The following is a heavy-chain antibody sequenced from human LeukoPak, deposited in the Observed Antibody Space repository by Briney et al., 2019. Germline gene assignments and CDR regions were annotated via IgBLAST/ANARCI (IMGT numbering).Heavy chain of an antibody. CDR3: ARDEIGTTTTYYYGMDV. CDR2: INHSGST. V-gene: IGHV4-34*01. D-gene: IGHD1-1*01. J-gene: IGHJ6*04. Sequence: PSETLSLTCAVYGGSFSGYYWSRIRQPPGKGLEWIGEINHSGSTNYNPSLKSRVTISVDTSKNQFSLKLSSVTAADTAVYYCARDEIGTTTTYYYGMDVWGKGTTVTVSS. CDR1: GGSFSGYY.